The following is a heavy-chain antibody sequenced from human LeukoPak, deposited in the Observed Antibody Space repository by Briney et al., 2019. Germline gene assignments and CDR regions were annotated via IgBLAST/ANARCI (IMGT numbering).Heavy chain of an antibody. CDR2: INHSGST. CDR3: ARTSSGSYYFDY. D-gene: IGHD6-19*01. V-gene: IGHV4-34*01. CDR1: GGSFSGYY. J-gene: IGHJ4*02. Sequence: PSETLSLTCAVYGGSFSGYYWSWIRQPPGKGLEWIGEINHSGSTNSNPSLKSRVTISVDTSKNQFSLKLSSVTAADTAVYYCARTSSGSYYFDYWGQGTLVTVSS.